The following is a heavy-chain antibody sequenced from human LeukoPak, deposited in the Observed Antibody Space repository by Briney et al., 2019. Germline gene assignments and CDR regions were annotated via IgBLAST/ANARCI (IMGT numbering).Heavy chain of an antibody. J-gene: IGHJ4*02. Sequence: PGGSLRLSCAASGFTFSSYAMSWVRQAPGKGLEWVSAISSSGGSTYYADSVKGRFTISRDNSKNTLYLQMNSLRAEDTAVYYCAKEVATSPKIVVVPAAFDYWGQGTLVTVSS. CDR3: AKEVATSPKIVVVPAAFDY. CDR2: ISSSGGST. V-gene: IGHV3-23*01. D-gene: IGHD2-2*01. CDR1: GFTFSSYA.